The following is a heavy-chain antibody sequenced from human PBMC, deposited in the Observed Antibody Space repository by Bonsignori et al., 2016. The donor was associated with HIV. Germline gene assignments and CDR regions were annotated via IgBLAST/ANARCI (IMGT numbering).Heavy chain of an antibody. Sequence: VRQAPGKGLEWVSVLYGGGETFYANSVKGRFTISRDDSKNTLYLQMNSLRAEDTAVYYCATRHMHLVYDYWGQGTLVTVSS. CDR2: LYGGGET. CDR3: ATRHMHLVYDY. V-gene: IGHV3-66*01. J-gene: IGHJ4*02. D-gene: IGHD6-6*01.